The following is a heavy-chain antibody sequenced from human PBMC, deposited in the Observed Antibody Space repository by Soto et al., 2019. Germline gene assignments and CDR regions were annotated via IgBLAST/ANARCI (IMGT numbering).Heavy chain of an antibody. CDR3: TREPAGKYYYYYYGMDV. CDR2: IRSKAYGGTT. CDR1: GFTFGDYA. Sequence: LRLSFTASGFTFGDYAMSWFRQAPGKGLEWVGFIRSKAYGGTTEYAASVKGRFTISRDDSKSIAYLQMNSLKTEDTAVYYCTREPAGKYYYYYYGMDVWGQGTTVTVSS. D-gene: IGHD2-2*01. V-gene: IGHV3-49*03. J-gene: IGHJ6*02.